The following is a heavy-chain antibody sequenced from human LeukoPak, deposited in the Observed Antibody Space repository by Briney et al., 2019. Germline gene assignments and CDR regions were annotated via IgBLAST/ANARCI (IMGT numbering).Heavy chain of an antibody. Sequence: SETLSLTCAVYGGSFSGYYWSWIRQPPGKGLEWIGEINHSGSTNYNPSLKSRVTVSVDTSKNQFSLKLSSVTAADTAVYYCARSILVYAQNPGYWGQGTLVTVSS. J-gene: IGHJ4*02. CDR2: INHSGST. CDR3: ARSILVYAQNPGY. CDR1: GGSFSGYY. D-gene: IGHD2-8*01. V-gene: IGHV4-34*01.